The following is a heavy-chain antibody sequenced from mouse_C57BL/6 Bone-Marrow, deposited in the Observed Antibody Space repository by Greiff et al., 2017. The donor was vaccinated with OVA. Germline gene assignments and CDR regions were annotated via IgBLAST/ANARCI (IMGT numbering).Heavy chain of an antibody. D-gene: IGHD1-1*01. CDR2: IDPADGET. V-gene: IGHV14-2*01. CDR1: GFNIKDYY. Sequence: EVQLQQSGAELVKPGASVKLSCTASGFNIKDYYMHWVKQRTEQGLEWIGRIDPADGETQYAPKFQGKATITADTSSNTAYLQLSSLTSEDTAVYYGASGVYYYGSSFWYFDVWGTGTTVTVSS. CDR3: ASGVYYYGSSFWYFDV. J-gene: IGHJ1*03.